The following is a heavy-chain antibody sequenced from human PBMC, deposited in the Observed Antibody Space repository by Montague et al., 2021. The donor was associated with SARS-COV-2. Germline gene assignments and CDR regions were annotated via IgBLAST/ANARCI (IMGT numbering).Heavy chain of an antibody. CDR2: MYYGGST. Sequence: SETLSLTCTVSGGSISNYYWSWIRQSPGKGLEWIAYMYYGGSTKYNPSLKSRATISVDTSKNQFSLTLSSMTAADTAVYYCARARGGTMFGVIGAYYGMDIWGQGTTVTVS. CDR1: GGSISNYY. D-gene: IGHD3-3*01. J-gene: IGHJ6*02. CDR3: ARARGGTMFGVIGAYYGMDI. V-gene: IGHV4-59*01.